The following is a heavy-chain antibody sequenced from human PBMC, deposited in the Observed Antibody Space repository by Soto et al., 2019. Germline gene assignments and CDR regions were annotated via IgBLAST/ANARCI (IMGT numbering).Heavy chain of an antibody. Sequence: PSETLSLTCIVSGGSISNYYWSWIRQPPGKGLEWIGYIYYSGSTNYNPSLTSRVTISVDTSKNQFSLKLSSVTAADTAVYYCAREDLYYYGMDVWGQGTTVTVSS. CDR2: IYYSGST. CDR3: AREDLYYYGMDV. J-gene: IGHJ6*02. V-gene: IGHV4-59*12. CDR1: GGSISNYY.